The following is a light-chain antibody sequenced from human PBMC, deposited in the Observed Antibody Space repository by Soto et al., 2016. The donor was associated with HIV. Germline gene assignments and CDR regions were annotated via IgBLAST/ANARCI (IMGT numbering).Light chain of an antibody. Sequence: YVLTQPPSVSVAPGKTATITCGGGNIGRKSVNWYQQKPGQAPVLVVYDDTDRPSGISGRFAGSNSGSAATLTITKVEFGDEADYYCHVWDEASDSAVFAGGTKVTVL. CDR2: DDT. V-gene: IGLV3-21*03. CDR1: NIGRKS. J-gene: IGLJ2*01. CDR3: HVWDEASDSAV.